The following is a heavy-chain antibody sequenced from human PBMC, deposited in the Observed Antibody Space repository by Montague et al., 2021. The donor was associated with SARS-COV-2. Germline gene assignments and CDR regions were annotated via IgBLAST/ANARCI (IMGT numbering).Heavy chain of an antibody. CDR3: ATLPSRITIFGVVQGYYFED. J-gene: IGHJ4*02. CDR2: FCWGKN. D-gene: IGHD3-3*01. Sequence: FCWGKNYYNPTLKSRVTISVDTSKDQFSLKLISVTAADTAVYYCATLPSRITIFGVVQGYYFEDWGQGTLGTVSS. V-gene: IGHV4-39*01.